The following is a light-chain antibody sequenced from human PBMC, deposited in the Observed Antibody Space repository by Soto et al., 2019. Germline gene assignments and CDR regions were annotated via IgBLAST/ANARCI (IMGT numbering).Light chain of an antibody. CDR2: DAS. J-gene: IGKJ1*01. CDR1: QSINDW. CDR3: QQYDGYPWT. Sequence: DMQMTQSPFTLSASVGDRVTITCRASQSINDWLAWYQQKPGKAPKVLIYDASSLESGVPSRFSGSGSGTEFTLTISSLQPEDFATYYCQQYDGYPWTFGQGTKVDIK. V-gene: IGKV1-5*01.